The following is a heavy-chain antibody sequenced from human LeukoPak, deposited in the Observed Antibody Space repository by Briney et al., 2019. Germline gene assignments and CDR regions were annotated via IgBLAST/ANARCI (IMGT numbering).Heavy chain of an antibody. Sequence: ASVKVSCKASGYTLTSYYMHWVRQAPGQGLEWMGIINPSGGSTSYAQKFQGRVTMTRDTSTSTVYMELSSLRSEDTAVYYCAREKLSTHYGDYGGMDYWGQGTLVTVSS. CDR3: AREKLSTHYGDYGGMDY. V-gene: IGHV1-46*01. D-gene: IGHD4-17*01. J-gene: IGHJ4*02. CDR2: INPSGGST. CDR1: GYTLTSYY.